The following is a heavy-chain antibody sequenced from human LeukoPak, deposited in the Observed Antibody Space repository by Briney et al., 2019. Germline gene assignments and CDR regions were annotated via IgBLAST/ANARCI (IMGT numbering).Heavy chain of an antibody. CDR3: AKNLARTGEFDL. CDR2: MNPNSGNT. Sequence: ASVKVSCKASGYTFTSYDINWVRQATGQGLEWMGWMNPNSGNTGYAQKFQGRVSLTRDTSISTAYMELSSLRSEDTAVYYCAKNLARTGEFDLWGQGTLVTVSS. CDR1: GYTFTSYD. J-gene: IGHJ4*02. V-gene: IGHV1-8*03. D-gene: IGHD7-27*01.